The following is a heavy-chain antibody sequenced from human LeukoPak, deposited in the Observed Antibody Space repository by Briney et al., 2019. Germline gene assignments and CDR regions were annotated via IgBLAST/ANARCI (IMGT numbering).Heavy chain of an antibody. J-gene: IGHJ6*03. CDR3: AKAGRGYSYGDYYHYYMDV. CDR1: GFTFSSYG. D-gene: IGHD5-18*01. Sequence: PGRSLRLSCAASGFTFSSYGMHWVRQAPGKGLEWVAVISYDGSNKYYADSVKGRFTISRDNSKNTLYLQMNSLRAEDTAVYYCAKAGRGYSYGDYYHYYMDVWGKGTTVTVSS. V-gene: IGHV3-30*18. CDR2: ISYDGSNK.